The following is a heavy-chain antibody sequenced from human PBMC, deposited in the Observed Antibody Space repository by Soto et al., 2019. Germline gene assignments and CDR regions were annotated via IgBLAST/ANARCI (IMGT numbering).Heavy chain of an antibody. J-gene: IGHJ3*02. D-gene: IGHD3-3*01. CDR2: IDPSDSYT. Sequence: GESLKISCKGSGYSFTSYWISWVRQMPGKGLEWMGRIDPSDSYTNYSPSFQGHVTISADKSISTAYLQWSSLKASDTAMYYCARPAYYDFWSGYQDAFDIWGQGTMVTVSS. V-gene: IGHV5-10-1*01. CDR1: GYSFTSYW. CDR3: ARPAYYDFWSGYQDAFDI.